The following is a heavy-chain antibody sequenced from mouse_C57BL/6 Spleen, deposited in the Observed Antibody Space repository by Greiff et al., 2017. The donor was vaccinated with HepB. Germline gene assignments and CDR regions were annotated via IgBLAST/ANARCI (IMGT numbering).Heavy chain of an antibody. Sequence: QVQLQQSGPELVKPGASVKISCKASGYAFSSSWMNWVKQRPGKGLEWIGRIYPGDGDTNYNGKFKGKATLTADKSYSTAYMQLSSLTSEDSAVYFCASQTAFDYWGQGTTLTVSS. J-gene: IGHJ2*01. CDR2: IYPGDGDT. D-gene: IGHD3-2*01. CDR1: GYAFSSSW. V-gene: IGHV1-82*01. CDR3: ASQTAFDY.